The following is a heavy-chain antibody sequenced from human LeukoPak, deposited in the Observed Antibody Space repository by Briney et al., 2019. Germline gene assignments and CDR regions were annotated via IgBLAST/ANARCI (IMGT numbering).Heavy chain of an antibody. CDR3: ATGRWGSQPSVFEL. V-gene: IGHV3-23*01. D-gene: IGHD7-27*01. Sequence: GGSLRLSCAASGFTLSAYAISWVPQAPGKGLEWVSGISGSGGSTYYADSVKGRFTISRDNSRDTLYLRMNSLRAEDTAVYYCATGRWGSQPSVFELWGRGTLVIVSS. CDR1: GFTLSAYA. J-gene: IGHJ2*01. CDR2: ISGSGGST.